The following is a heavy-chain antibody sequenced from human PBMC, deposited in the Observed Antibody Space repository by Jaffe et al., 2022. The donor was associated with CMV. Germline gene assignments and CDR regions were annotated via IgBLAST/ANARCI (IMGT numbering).Heavy chain of an antibody. J-gene: IGHJ4*02. D-gene: IGHD1-7*01. CDR1: GFTFTNYA. CDR3: AKQGTKYGGPIDH. V-gene: IGHV3-23*01. Sequence: EVQLLESGGGLLQPGGSLRLSCAASGFTFTNYAMSWVRQAPGKGLEWVSHIGGSGSPTYYADSVKGRFTISRDNSKDTLYLQLNNLRAEDTAVYYCAKQGTKYGGPIDHWGQGTLVTVSS. CDR2: IGGSGSPT.